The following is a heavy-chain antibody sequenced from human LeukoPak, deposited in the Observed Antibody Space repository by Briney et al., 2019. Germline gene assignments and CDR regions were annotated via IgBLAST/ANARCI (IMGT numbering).Heavy chain of an antibody. J-gene: IGHJ3*02. CDR1: GFTFSSYS. V-gene: IGHV3-21*01. Sequence: GGSLRLSCAASGFTFSSYSMNWVRQAPGKGLEWVSSISSSSSYIYYADSVKGRFTISRDNAKNSLYLQMNSLRAEDTAVYYCARDNALKGEPFDIWGQGTMVTVSS. CDR3: ARDNALKGEPFDI. CDR2: ISSSSSYI.